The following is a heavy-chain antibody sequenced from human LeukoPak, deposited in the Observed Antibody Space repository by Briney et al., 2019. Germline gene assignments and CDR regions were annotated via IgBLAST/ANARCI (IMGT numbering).Heavy chain of an antibody. CDR1: GFSFSSYW. D-gene: IGHD2/OR15-2a*01. CDR3: ASLLFYFDY. J-gene: IGHJ4*02. V-gene: IGHV3-7*05. CDR2: IKQDGGDK. Sequence: GGTLRLSCVASGFSFSSYWMTWVRLAPGKGQEWVAIIKQDGGDKYYVDSVKGRFPISRDNAKNSAYLQMNSLRAEDTAVYYCASLLFYFDYWGLGTLVTVSS.